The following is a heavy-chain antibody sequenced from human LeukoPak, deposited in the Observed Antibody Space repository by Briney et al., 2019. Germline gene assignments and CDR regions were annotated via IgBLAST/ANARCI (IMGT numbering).Heavy chain of an antibody. CDR1: GGSISSYY. CDR2: IYYSGST. D-gene: IGHD6-13*01. V-gene: IGHV4-59*01. CDR3: ARGTHSSSWYDGDWFDP. Sequence: SETLSLTCTVSGGSISSYYWSWIRQPPGKGLEWIGYIYYSGSTNYNPSLKSRVTISVDTSKNQFSLKLSSVTAADTAVYYCARGTHSSSWYDGDWFDPWGQGTLVTVSS. J-gene: IGHJ5*02.